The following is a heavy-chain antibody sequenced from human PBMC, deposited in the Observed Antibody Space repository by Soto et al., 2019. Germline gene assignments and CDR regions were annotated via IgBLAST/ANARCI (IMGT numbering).Heavy chain of an antibody. D-gene: IGHD4-17*01. CDR1: GGSISNDC. J-gene: IGHJ3*02. CDR2: IFSSGSA. Sequence: PSETLSLTCTVSGGSISNDCWSWIRQAPGKGLEWIGYIFSSGSAHYGPSLKSRVTMSVDTSKNQFSLKLTSVTAADTAMYYCARPSGGDSKTYDAFDIWGQGTMVTVSS. CDR3: ARPSGGDSKTYDAFDI. V-gene: IGHV4-59*01.